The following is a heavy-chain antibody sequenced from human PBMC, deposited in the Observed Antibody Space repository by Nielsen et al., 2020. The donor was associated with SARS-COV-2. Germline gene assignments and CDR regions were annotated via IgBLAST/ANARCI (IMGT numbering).Heavy chain of an antibody. Sequence: SVKVSCKASGYTFSGHAMNWVRQAPGQGLEWMGWINTNTGDPTYAQGFTGRFIFSLDTSVSTAYLQISSLQAEDTAVYYCVRDWGYSGSWLGTCDYWGQGTLVTVSS. CDR3: VRDWGYSGSWLGTCDY. J-gene: IGHJ4*02. V-gene: IGHV7-4-1*02. D-gene: IGHD6-13*01. CDR1: GYTFSGHA. CDR2: INTNTGDP.